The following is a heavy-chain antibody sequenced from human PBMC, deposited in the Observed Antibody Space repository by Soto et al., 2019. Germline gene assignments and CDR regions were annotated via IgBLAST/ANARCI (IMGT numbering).Heavy chain of an antibody. CDR2: IWYDGSNK. J-gene: IGHJ4*02. D-gene: IGHD6-19*01. Sequence: QVQLVESGGGVVQSGRSLRLSCAASGFTFRNYGMHWVRQAPGKGLEWVAVIWYDGSNKYYADSVKGRFTFSRDNSKNTLSLQMNSLRVEDTAVYYCVRDRGAGQYFDQWGQGTLVTVSS. CDR3: VRDRGAGQYFDQ. V-gene: IGHV3-33*01. CDR1: GFTFRNYG.